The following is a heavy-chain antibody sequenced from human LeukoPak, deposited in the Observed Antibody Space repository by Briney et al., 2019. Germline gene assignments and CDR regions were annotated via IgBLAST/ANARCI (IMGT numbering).Heavy chain of an antibody. D-gene: IGHD1-7*01. CDR2: INDGGTI. CDR3: ARRWNYGRNYYIDV. Sequence: PSETLSLTCAVYGGSFNIYYWSWIRQSPGKGLEWIGEINDGGTINYNPSLLSRVTISLDRSKNQFSLKLTSVTTTDTAVYYCARRWNYGRNYYIDVWGNGATVSVSS. CDR1: GGSFNIYY. J-gene: IGHJ6*03. V-gene: IGHV4-34*01.